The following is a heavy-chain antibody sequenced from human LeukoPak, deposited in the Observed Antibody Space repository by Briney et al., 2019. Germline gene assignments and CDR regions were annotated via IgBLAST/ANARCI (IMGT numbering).Heavy chain of an antibody. V-gene: IGHV3-48*02. D-gene: IGHD3-22*01. CDR1: GYPFSSYS. CDR3: ARQYYYDSSGYSLDS. Sequence: GGSLRLSCVASGYPFSSYSMNWIRQASGKGLEWVSYISVSGGVRSYADSVKGRFTISRDDARNSLYLQMNSLKDEDTAVYYCARQYYYDSSGYSLDSWGQGTLVTVSS. CDR2: ISVSGGVR. J-gene: IGHJ4*02.